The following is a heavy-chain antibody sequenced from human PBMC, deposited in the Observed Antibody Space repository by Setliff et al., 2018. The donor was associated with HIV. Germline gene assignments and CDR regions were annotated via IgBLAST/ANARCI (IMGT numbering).Heavy chain of an antibody. CDR3: ARGMAVAGDSPDY. D-gene: IGHD2-15*01. J-gene: IGHJ4*02. CDR2: STPILDTT. V-gene: IGHV1-69*05. Sequence: SVKVSCKASGGTFSSYGITWVRQAPGQGLEWMGGSTPILDTTNYAQKFQGRVTITTDESTNTVYMELSSLRSEDTAVYYCARGMAVAGDSPDYWGQGTLVTVSS. CDR1: GGTFSSYG.